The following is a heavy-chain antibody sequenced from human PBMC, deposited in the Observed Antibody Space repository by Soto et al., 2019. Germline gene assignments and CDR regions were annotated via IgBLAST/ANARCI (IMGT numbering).Heavy chain of an antibody. V-gene: IGHV4-30-4*01. Sequence: QVQLQESGPGLVKPSQTLSLTCTVSGGSISSGDYYWSWIRQPPGKGLEWIGYTSYSGSTYYNPSLNRRVTISVDTSKHQSSLKLSSVTAADTAVYYCARAYDFWSSYSFDYWGQGTLVTVSS. CDR2: TSYSGST. CDR1: GGSISSGDYY. D-gene: IGHD3-3*01. J-gene: IGHJ4*02. CDR3: ARAYDFWSSYSFDY.